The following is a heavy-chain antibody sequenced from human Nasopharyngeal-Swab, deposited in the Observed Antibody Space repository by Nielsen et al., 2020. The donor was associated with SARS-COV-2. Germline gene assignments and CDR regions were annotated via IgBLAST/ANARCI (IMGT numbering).Heavy chain of an antibody. V-gene: IGHV4-31*03. D-gene: IGHD3-3*01. Sequence: SETLSLTCTVSGGSISSGGYYWSWIRQHPGKGLEWIGYIYYSGSTYYNPSLKSRVTISVDTSKNQFSLKLSSVTAADTAVYYCASVYSPRARALDFWSGYSPERYYYYNMDVWGKGTTVTVSS. CDR2: IYYSGST. CDR3: ASVYSPRARALDFWSGYSPERYYYYNMDV. J-gene: IGHJ6*03. CDR1: GGSISSGGYY.